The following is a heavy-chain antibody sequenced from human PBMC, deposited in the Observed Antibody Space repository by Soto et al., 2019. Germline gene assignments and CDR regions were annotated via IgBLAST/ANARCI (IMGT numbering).Heavy chain of an antibody. V-gene: IGHV3-30-3*01. CDR1: GFTFSSYA. Sequence: QVQLVESGGGVVQPGRSLRLSCAASGFTFSSYAMHWVRQAPGKGLEWVAVISYDGSNKYYADSVKGRFTISRDNSKNTLYPQMNSLRAEDTAVYYCARAEQWTFDYWGQGTLVTVSS. J-gene: IGHJ4*02. D-gene: IGHD6-19*01. CDR2: ISYDGSNK. CDR3: ARAEQWTFDY.